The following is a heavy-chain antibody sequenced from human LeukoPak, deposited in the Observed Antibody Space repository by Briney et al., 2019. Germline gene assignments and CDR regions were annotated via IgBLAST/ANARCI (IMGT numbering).Heavy chain of an antibody. D-gene: IGHD1-26*01. V-gene: IGHV3-64*01. Sequence: GGSLRLSCAATGFTFSSYSMHWVRQAPGRGLEYVSAISPNGGRTYYANSVKGRFTISRDNSKNTLYLQMGSLRADDMAVYYCARSPWELLPGDYWGQGTLVTVSS. CDR2: ISPNGGRT. CDR3: ARSPWELLPGDY. J-gene: IGHJ4*02. CDR1: GFTFSSYS.